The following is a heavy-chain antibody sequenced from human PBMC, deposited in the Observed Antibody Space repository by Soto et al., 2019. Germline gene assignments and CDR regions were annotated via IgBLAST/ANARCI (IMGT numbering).Heavy chain of an antibody. Sequence: GGSLRLSCAASGITLSTYWMSWVRQAPGQWLEWVANIKQDGSETYYVDSVKGRFTISRDNAKNSLYLQMNSLRAEDTAVYYCARDDYYASGSYYNGVSYYYGMDVWGQGTTVTVSS. D-gene: IGHD3-10*01. V-gene: IGHV3-7*01. CDR3: ARDDYYASGSYYNGVSYYYGMDV. J-gene: IGHJ6*02. CDR1: GITLSTYW. CDR2: IKQDGSET.